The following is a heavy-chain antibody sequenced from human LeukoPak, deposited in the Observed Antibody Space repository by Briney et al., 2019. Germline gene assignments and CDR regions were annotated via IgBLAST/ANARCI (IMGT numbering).Heavy chain of an antibody. D-gene: IGHD1-26*01. CDR1: GGSFSGYY. J-gene: IGHJ5*02. CDR3: ARDLYSGSQSNWFDP. Sequence: SETLSLTCAVYGGSFSGYYWSWIRQPPGKGLEWIGEINHSGSTNYNPSLKSRVTISVDTSKNQFSLKLSSVTAADTAAYYCARDLYSGSQSNWFDPWGQGTLVTVSS. CDR2: INHSGST. V-gene: IGHV4-34*01.